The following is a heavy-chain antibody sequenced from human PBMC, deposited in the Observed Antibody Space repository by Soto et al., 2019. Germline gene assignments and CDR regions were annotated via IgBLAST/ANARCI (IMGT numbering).Heavy chain of an antibody. D-gene: IGHD5-12*01. CDR3: VREGRGSLDF. V-gene: IGHV3-23*01. J-gene: IGHJ3*01. Sequence: GGSLRLSCAASGFIFTNYAMNWVRQAPGKGLEWVSVIGGRGNSAYYADSAQGRFTISRDNSKNTLSLQMSSLTADDTAIYYCVREGRGSLDFWGRGTMVTVSS. CDR2: IGGRGNSA. CDR1: GFIFTNYA.